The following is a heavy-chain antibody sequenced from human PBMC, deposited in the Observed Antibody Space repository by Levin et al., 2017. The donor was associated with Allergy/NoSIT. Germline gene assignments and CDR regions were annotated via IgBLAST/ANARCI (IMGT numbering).Heavy chain of an antibody. V-gene: IGHV3-74*01. CDR3: ARGAGYLIGAAFDI. D-gene: IGHD2-15*01. CDR1: GFTFSSYW. Sequence: GGSLRLSCAASGFTFSSYWMHWVRQAPGKGLVWVSRINSDGSITNYADSVKGRFTISRDNAKNTLYLQMHSLRAEDTAVYYCARGAGYLIGAAFDIWGQGTMVTVSS. CDR2: INSDGSIT. J-gene: IGHJ3*02.